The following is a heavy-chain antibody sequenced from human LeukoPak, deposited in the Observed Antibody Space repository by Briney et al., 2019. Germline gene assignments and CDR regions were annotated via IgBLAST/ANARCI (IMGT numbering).Heavy chain of an antibody. CDR2: INAYNGKT. CDR3: ARDIAVAGPGGLFDH. D-gene: IGHD6-19*01. J-gene: IGHJ4*02. CDR1: GYTFTSYG. Sequence: ASVKVSCKASGYTFTSYGIIWVRQPPGQGLEGMGGINAYNGKTNYAQKLQGRVTLTTDTPTSTAYMELRSLRSDDTAVYYCARDIAVAGPGGLFDHWGQETLVTVSS. V-gene: IGHV1-18*01.